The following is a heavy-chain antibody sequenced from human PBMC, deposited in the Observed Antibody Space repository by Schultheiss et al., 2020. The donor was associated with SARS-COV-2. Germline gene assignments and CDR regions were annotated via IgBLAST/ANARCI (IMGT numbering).Heavy chain of an antibody. CDR2: IYYSGST. J-gene: IGHJ6*02. Sequence: SETLSLTCTVSGGSISSSSYYWGWIRQPPGKGLEWIGSIYYSGSTYYNPSLKSRVTISVDTSKNQFSLMLSSVTAADTAVYYCARAVIVVVPAAPYYYYYGMDVWGQGTTVTVSS. CDR3: ARAVIVVVPAAPYYYYYGMDV. D-gene: IGHD2-2*01. V-gene: IGHV4-39*07. CDR1: GGSISSSSYY.